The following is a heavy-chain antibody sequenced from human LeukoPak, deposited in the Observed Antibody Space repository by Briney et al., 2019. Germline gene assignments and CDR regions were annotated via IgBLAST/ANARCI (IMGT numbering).Heavy chain of an antibody. CDR3: ARDDWGDYWYFDL. CDR2: INPNSGGT. Sequence: ASVKVSCKASGYTFTGYYMHWVRQAPGQGLEWMGRINPNSGGTSYAQKFQGRVTMTRDTSISTAYMELSRLRSDDTAVYYCARDDWGDYWYFDLWGRGTLVTVSS. D-gene: IGHD3-9*01. V-gene: IGHV1-2*06. CDR1: GYTFTGYY. J-gene: IGHJ2*01.